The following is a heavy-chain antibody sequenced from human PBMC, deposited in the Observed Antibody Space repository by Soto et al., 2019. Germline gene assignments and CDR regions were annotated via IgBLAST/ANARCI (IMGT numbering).Heavy chain of an antibody. J-gene: IGHJ5*02. CDR1: GGPLTTYF. CDR3: ARGGGPIVTTLATYDS. V-gene: IGHV4-59*01. CDR2: VSYFGTT. D-gene: IGHD4-17*01. Sequence: SETLSLTCNVSGGPLTTYFWSWIRQPPGKGLEWIGYVSYFGTTNYNPSLRSRVTILLDMSKNQFSLKMTSVTAADAAVNYCARGGGPIVTTLATYDSWGQGTLVTVSS.